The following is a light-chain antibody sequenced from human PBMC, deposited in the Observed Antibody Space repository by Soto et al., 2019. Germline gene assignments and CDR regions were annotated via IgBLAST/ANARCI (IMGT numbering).Light chain of an antibody. CDR2: GAS. CDR1: QSVSST. J-gene: IGKJ3*01. V-gene: IGKV3-15*01. Sequence: EIVMTQSPATLSVSPGERATLSCRASQSVSSTLAWYHQKPGQAPRLLIFGASTRATGIPARFSGSGSGTEFTLTISSLQSEDFAVYYCQQYNNWPPFTFGPGTKVDIK. CDR3: QQYNNWPPFT.